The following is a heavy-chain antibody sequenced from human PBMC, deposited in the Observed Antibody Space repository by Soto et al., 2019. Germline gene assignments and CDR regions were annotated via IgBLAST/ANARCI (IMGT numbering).Heavy chain of an antibody. J-gene: IGHJ3*02. D-gene: IGHD4-17*01. V-gene: IGHV4-59*01. CDR1: GGSISSYY. Sequence: SETLSLTCTVSGGSISSYYWSWIRQPPGKGLEWIGYIYYSGSTNYNPSLKSRVTISVDTSKNQFSLKLSSVTAADTAVYYCARVRTVTTTRPSAYAFDIWGQGTMVTVSS. CDR3: ARVRTVTTTRPSAYAFDI. CDR2: IYYSGST.